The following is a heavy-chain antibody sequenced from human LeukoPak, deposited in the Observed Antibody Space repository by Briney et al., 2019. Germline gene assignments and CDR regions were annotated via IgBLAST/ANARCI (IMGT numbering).Heavy chain of an antibody. CDR3: ARHEYQVFPPANWFDP. V-gene: IGHV4-39*02. CDR2: FHYSGSN. Sequence: SETLSLTCTVSGDSVNSSNFFWGWLRQPPGKGLEWIGSFHYSGSNFYNPSLKSRLTISVDTSRNHFSLKLTSVTAADTAVYYCARHEYQVFPPANWFDPWGQGTLVTVSS. J-gene: IGHJ5*02. CDR1: GDSVNSSNFF. D-gene: IGHD6-6*01.